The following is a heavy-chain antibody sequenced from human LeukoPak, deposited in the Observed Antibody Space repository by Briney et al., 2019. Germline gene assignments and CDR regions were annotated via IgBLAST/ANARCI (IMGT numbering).Heavy chain of an antibody. CDR1: GGSISSGGYY. D-gene: IGHD3-3*01. J-gene: IGHJ5*02. CDR2: IYYSGST. V-gene: IGHV4-31*03. Sequence: ASESLSLTCTVSGGSISSGGYYWSWIRQHPGKGLEWIGYIYYSGSTYYNPSLKSRLTISVDTSKNQFSLKLSSVTAADTAVYYCAREQRSGYLNWFDPWGQGTL. CDR3: AREQRSGYLNWFDP.